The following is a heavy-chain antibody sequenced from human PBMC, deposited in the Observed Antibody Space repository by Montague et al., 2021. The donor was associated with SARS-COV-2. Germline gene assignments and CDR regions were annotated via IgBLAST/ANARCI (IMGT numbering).Heavy chain of an antibody. J-gene: IGHJ5*02. CDR1: GGSISSYY. CDR2: IYYSGST. V-gene: IGHV4-59*07. CDR3: ARAAGYNCNYGYNWFDP. D-gene: IGHD1-7*01. Sequence: SDTLSLTCTVSGGSISSYYWSWIRQPPGKGLEWIGYIYYSGSTNYNPSLKSRVTISVDTSKNQFSLKLSPVTAADTAVYYCARAAGYNCNYGYNWFDPWGQGTLVTVSS.